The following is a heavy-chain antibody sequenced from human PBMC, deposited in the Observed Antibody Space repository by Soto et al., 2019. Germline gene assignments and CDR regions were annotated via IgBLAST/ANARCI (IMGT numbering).Heavy chain of an antibody. Sequence: SETMSLTCTVSGGSVSSGSYYWSWIRQPPGKGLEWIGYIYYSGSTNYNPSLKSRVTISVDTSKNQFSLNLSSVTAADTAVYYCARVRWFGELMHGMDVWGQGTTVTVSS. V-gene: IGHV4-61*01. CDR1: GGSVSSGSYY. J-gene: IGHJ6*02. CDR3: ARVRWFGELMHGMDV. D-gene: IGHD3-10*01. CDR2: IYYSGST.